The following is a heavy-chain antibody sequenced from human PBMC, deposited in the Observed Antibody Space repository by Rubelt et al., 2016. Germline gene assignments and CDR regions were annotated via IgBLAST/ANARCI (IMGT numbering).Heavy chain of an antibody. CDR3: APNRKIVLMVYALRQPQHYYYYGMDV. V-gene: IGHV7-4-1*02. CDR1: GYTFTSYA. Sequence: QVQLVQSGAEVKKPGASVKVSCKASGYTFTSYAMNWVRQAPGQGLEWMGWINTNTGNPTYAQGFTGRFVFSLDTSVSTAYLQISSLKAEDTAVYYCAPNRKIVLMVYALRQPQHYYYYGMDVWGQGTTVTVSS. D-gene: IGHD2-8*01. CDR2: INTNTGNP. J-gene: IGHJ6*02.